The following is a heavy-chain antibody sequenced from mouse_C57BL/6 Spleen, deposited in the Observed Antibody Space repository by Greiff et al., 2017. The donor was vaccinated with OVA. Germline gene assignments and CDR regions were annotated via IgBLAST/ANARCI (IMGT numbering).Heavy chain of an antibody. Sequence: VQLQQSGAELVKPGASVKLSCTASGFNIKDYYMHWVKQRTEQGLAWIGRIDPEDGETKYAPKFQGKATITADTSSNTAYLQLSSLTSEDTAVYYCARGIYYDYDYAMDYWGQGTSVTVSS. CDR3: ARGIYYDYDYAMDY. CDR1: GFNIKDYY. V-gene: IGHV14-2*01. CDR2: IDPEDGET. D-gene: IGHD2-4*01. J-gene: IGHJ4*01.